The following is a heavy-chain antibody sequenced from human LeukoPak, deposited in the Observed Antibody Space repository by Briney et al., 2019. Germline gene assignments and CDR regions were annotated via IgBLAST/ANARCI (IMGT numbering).Heavy chain of an antibody. D-gene: IGHD5-18*01. Sequence: SVKVSCKASGGTFSSYAISWVRQAPGQGLEWMGRIIPMFGTANYAQKFQGRVTITTDESTSTAYMELSSLRSEDTAVYYCARDEAGYSGVKIDYWGQGTLVTVSS. CDR3: ARDEAGYSGVKIDY. CDR1: GGTFSSYA. J-gene: IGHJ4*02. CDR2: IIPMFGTA. V-gene: IGHV1-69*05.